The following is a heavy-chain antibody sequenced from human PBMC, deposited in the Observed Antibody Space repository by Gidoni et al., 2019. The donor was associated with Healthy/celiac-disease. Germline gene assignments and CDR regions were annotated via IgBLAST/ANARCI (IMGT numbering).Heavy chain of an antibody. CDR1: GGSFRGYY. CDR2: INHSGST. V-gene: IGHV4-34*01. CDR3: ARGLNPYYFDY. Sequence: QVQLQQRRAGLLKPSQTLSLPCAVYGGSFRGYYWSWIRQPPGKGLEWFGEINHSGSTNYNPSLKSRVTISVDTSKNQFSLKLSSVTAADTAVYYCARGLNPYYFDYWGQGTLVTVSS. J-gene: IGHJ4*02.